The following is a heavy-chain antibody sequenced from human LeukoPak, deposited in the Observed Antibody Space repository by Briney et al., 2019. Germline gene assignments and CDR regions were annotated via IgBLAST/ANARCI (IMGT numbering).Heavy chain of an antibody. D-gene: IGHD6-6*01. Sequence: PSETLSLTCAVFGGPFSGYYWSWIRQPPGKGLEWIGEVNHSGSTKYNPSLKSPVTMSVDTSRNQFSLKVSSVTAADTAVFYCARGVSSSWYFDLWGRGTLVTVSS. CDR2: VNHSGST. CDR3: ARGVSSSWYFDL. CDR1: GGPFSGYY. J-gene: IGHJ2*01. V-gene: IGHV4-34*01.